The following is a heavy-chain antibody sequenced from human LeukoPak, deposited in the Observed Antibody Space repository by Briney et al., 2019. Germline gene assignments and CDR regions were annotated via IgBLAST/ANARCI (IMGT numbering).Heavy chain of an antibody. CDR1: GGSISSSSYY. V-gene: IGHV4-39*02. D-gene: IGHD3-10*01. CDR2: IYYSGST. J-gene: IGHJ6*03. CDR3: AREKGSYFYMDV. Sequence: SETLSLTCTVSGGSISSSSYYWGWIRQPPGKGLEWIGSIYYSGSTYYNPSLKSRVTISVDTSKNQFSLKLSSVTAADTAVYYCAREKGSYFYMDVWGKGTTVTVSS.